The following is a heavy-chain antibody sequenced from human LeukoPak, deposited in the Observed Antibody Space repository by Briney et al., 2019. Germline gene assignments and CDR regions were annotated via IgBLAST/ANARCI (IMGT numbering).Heavy chain of an antibody. D-gene: IGHD3/OR15-3a*01. CDR1: GFAVNSNY. Sequence: HAGGSLRLSCAASGFAVNSNYMSWVRQAPGKGLEWVSVIYTGGNTFFADSVRGRFTISRDNSKNTVYLQMNSLRAEDTAVYYCARSLDFYYYYGMDVWGQGTAVTVSS. CDR2: IYTGGNT. V-gene: IGHV3-53*01. J-gene: IGHJ6*02. CDR3: ARSLDFYYYYGMDV.